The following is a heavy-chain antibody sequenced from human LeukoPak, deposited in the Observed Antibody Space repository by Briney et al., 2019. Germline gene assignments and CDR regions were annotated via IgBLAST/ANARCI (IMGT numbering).Heavy chain of an antibody. Sequence: SGTLSPTRAVPGGAISSGDYYWRWIRQHPGKSLEWIGAIYYSGSTYYHPSLKSRVTISVDTSKNQFSLKLSSVTAADTAVYYCARTYGPYGDYWGQGTLVTVSS. CDR3: ARTYGPYGDY. V-gene: IGHV4-30-4*01. CDR2: IYYSGST. CDR1: GGAISSGDYY. D-gene: IGHD4-17*01. J-gene: IGHJ4*02.